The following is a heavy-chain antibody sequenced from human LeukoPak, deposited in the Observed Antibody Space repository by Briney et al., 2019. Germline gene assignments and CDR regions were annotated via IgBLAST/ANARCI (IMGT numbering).Heavy chain of an antibody. CDR3: AKTYYDFWSGYNYYGMDV. CDR1: GGSISSSSYY. CDR2: IYYSGST. V-gene: IGHV4-39*01. Sequence: SETLSLTCTVSGGSISSSSYYWGWIRRPPGKGLEWIGSIYYSGSTYYNPSLKSRVTISVDTSKNQFSLKLSSVTAADTAVYYCAKTYYDFWSGYNYYGMDVWGQGTTVTVSS. J-gene: IGHJ6*02. D-gene: IGHD3-3*01.